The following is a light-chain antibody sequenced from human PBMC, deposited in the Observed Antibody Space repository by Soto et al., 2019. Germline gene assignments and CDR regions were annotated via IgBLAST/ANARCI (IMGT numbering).Light chain of an antibody. Sequence: QSVLSQPPSVSAAPGQKVTISCSASNSGIGNNFVSWYQHLPGAAPKLLIFENDKRPSGIPDRFSGSRSATSATLDITGLQTGDEADYCCGTWHNILSAYVIGTGTKVTVL. CDR3: GTWHNILSAYV. CDR2: END. CDR1: NSGIGNNF. J-gene: IGLJ1*01. V-gene: IGLV1-51*01.